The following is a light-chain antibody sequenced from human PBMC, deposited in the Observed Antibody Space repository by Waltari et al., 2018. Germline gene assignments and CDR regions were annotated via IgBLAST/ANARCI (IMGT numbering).Light chain of an antibody. CDR2: DVS. CDR3: SSQSSNNVVL. Sequence: QSALTQPASVSGSPGQSVTIFRTGTSNDVGGYNSVSWYQKHPGQAPRFIIYDVSDRPSGVSDRFAGSKSGNTASLTISGLQAEDEADYYCSSQSSNNVVLFGGGTKLTVL. CDR1: SNDVGGYNS. J-gene: IGLJ2*01. V-gene: IGLV2-14*01.